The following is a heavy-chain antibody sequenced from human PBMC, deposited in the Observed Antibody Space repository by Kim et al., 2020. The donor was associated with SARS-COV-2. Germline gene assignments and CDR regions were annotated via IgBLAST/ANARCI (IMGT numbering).Heavy chain of an antibody. Sequence: SETLSLTCTVSGGSISSSSYYWGWIRQPPGKGLEWIGSIYYSGSTYYNPSLKSRVTISVDTSKNQFSLKLSSVTAADTAVYYCASRSVDNYYDSSGYPGAFDYWGQGTLVTVSS. D-gene: IGHD3-22*01. V-gene: IGHV4-39*01. CDR1: GGSISSSSYY. J-gene: IGHJ4*02. CDR2: IYYSGST. CDR3: ASRSVDNYYDSSGYPGAFDY.